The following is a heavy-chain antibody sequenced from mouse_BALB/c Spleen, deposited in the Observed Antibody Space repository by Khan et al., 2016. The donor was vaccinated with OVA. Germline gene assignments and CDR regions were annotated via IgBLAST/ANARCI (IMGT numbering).Heavy chain of an antibody. J-gene: IGHJ3*01. CDR2: INPNNGGT. D-gene: IGHD2-2*01. CDR1: GYTVTSYY. Sequence: QVQLKQSGAELVKPGASVKLSCKASGYTVTSYYMYWVKQRPGQGLEWIGEINPNNGGTNFNEKFKSKATLTVDKSSSTAYMQLNNLTSEDSAVYYCTRSGYGSFAYWGQGTLVTVSA. CDR3: TRSGYGSFAY. V-gene: IGHV1S81*02.